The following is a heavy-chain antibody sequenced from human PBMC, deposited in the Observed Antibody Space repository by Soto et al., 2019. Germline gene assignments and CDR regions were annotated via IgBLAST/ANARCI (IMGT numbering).Heavy chain of an antibody. D-gene: IGHD2-15*01. V-gene: IGHV4-34*01. CDR1: GGSFSGYY. CDR2: INHSGST. CDR3: ARGRGNCSGGSCYSHYYYYMDV. Sequence: QVQLQQWGAGLLKPSETLSLTCAVYGGSFSGYYWSWIRQPPGKGLEWIGEINHSGSTNYNPSLKSVVTISVDTSKNQFSLKLSSVTAADTAVYYCARGRGNCSGGSCYSHYYYYMDVWGKGTTVTVSS. J-gene: IGHJ6*03.